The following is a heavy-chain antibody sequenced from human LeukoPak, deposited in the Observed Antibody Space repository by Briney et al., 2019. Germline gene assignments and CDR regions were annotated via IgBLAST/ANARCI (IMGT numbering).Heavy chain of an antibody. CDR3: ARGALATILWFFDY. Sequence: ASVKVSCKASGGTFSSYAISWVRQAPGQGLEWMGRIIPILGIANYAQKFQGRVTITADKSTSTAYMELSSLRSEDTAVYYCARGALATILWFFDYWGQGTLVTVSS. CDR1: GGTFSSYA. J-gene: IGHJ4*02. V-gene: IGHV1-69*04. D-gene: IGHD5-24*01. CDR2: IIPILGIA.